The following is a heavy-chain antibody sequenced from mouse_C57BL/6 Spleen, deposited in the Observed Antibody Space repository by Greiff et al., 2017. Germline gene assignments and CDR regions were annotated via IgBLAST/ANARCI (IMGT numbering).Heavy chain of an antibody. CDR3: ARGITTVVAHYYAMDY. Sequence: QVQLQQSGAELVRPGTSVKVSCKASGYAFTNYLIEWVKQRPGQGLEWIGVINPGSGGTNYNEKFKGKATLTADKSSSTAYMQLSSLTYEDSAVYFCARGITTVVAHYYAMDYWGQGTSVTVSS. V-gene: IGHV1-54*01. J-gene: IGHJ4*01. CDR1: GYAFTNYL. CDR2: INPGSGGT. D-gene: IGHD1-1*01.